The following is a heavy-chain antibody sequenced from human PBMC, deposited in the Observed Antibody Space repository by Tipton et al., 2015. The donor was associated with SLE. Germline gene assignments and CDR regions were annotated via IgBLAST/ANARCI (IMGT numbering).Heavy chain of an antibody. J-gene: IGHJ4*02. CDR2: ISSSSSYI. Sequence: GSLRLSCAASGFTFSSYSMNWVRQAPGKGLEWVSSISSSSSYIYYADSVKGRFTISRDNAKNSLYLQMNSLRAEDTAVYYCARGPYYDFWSGYYPPTVDYFDYWGQGTLVTVSS. V-gene: IGHV3-21*01. CDR3: ARGPYYDFWSGYYPPTVDYFDY. CDR1: GFTFSSYS. D-gene: IGHD3-3*01.